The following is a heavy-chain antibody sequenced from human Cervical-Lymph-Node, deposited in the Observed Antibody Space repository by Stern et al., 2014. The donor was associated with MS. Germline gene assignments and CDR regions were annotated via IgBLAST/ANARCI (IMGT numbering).Heavy chain of an antibody. V-gene: IGHV1-2*06. Sequence: VKLVESGAEVKKPGASVKVSCKASGYSFTGYDMHWVRQAPGQGLEWMGRINPNSGGTNYEQKFEGRVTMTRDTSINTAYMELSSLRSDDTAVYYCATVGTSDYWGQGTLVTVSS. CDR2: INPNSGGT. CDR1: GYSFTGYD. CDR3: ATVGTSDY. J-gene: IGHJ4*02.